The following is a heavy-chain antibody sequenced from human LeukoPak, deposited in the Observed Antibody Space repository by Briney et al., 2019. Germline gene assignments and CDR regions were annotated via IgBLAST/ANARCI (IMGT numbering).Heavy chain of an antibody. Sequence: PSETLSLTCIVSGGSISRGSYYWSWIRQPAGKGLEWIGRIDTSGSTNYNPSLKSRVTISIDTSKNQFSLKLSSVTAADTAVFYCARGPRVVYDSSGYNRRNYYYYYYMDVWGKGTTVTVSS. D-gene: IGHD3-22*01. CDR1: GGSISRGSYY. CDR3: ARGPRVVYDSSGYNRRNYYYYYYMDV. V-gene: IGHV4-61*02. J-gene: IGHJ6*03. CDR2: IDTSGST.